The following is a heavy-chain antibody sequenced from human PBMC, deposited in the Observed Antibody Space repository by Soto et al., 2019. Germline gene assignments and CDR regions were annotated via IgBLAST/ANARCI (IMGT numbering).Heavy chain of an antibody. CDR2: IIPIFGTA. Sequence: SVKVSCKASGGTFSSYAISWVRQAPGQGLEWMGGIIPIFGTANYAQKFQGRVTMTRDRSTSTVYMELSSLRSEDTAVYYCAREFIAGYYDSSGNNAFDFWGQGTMVTVSS. CDR1: GGTFSSYA. CDR3: AREFIAGYYDSSGNNAFDF. J-gene: IGHJ3*01. V-gene: IGHV1-69*05. D-gene: IGHD3-22*01.